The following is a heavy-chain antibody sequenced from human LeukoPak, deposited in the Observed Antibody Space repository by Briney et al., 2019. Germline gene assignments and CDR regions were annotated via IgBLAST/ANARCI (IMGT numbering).Heavy chain of an antibody. CDR3: AIAGIAADGFWSRPHYFDY. J-gene: IGHJ4*02. Sequence: ASVKVSCKASGGTFISYAISWVRQAPGQGLEWMGGIIPIFGTANYAQKFQGRVTITADESTSTAYMELSSLRSEDTAVYYCAIAGIAADGFWSRPHYFDYWGQGTLVTVPS. CDR2: IIPIFGTA. V-gene: IGHV1-69*13. CDR1: GGTFISYA. D-gene: IGHD6-13*01.